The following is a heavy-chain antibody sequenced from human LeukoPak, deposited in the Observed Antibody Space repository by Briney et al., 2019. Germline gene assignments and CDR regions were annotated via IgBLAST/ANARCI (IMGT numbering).Heavy chain of an antibody. V-gene: IGHV1-69*13. CDR1: GGTFISYA. Sequence: GASVKVSCKASGGTFISYAISWVRQAPGQGLEWMGGIIPIFGTANYAQKFQGRVTITADESTSTAYMELSSLRSEDTAVYYCASAFSSGWHLGHYYGMDVWDQGTTVTVSS. J-gene: IGHJ6*02. CDR3: ASAFSSGWHLGHYYGMDV. D-gene: IGHD6-19*01. CDR2: IIPIFGTA.